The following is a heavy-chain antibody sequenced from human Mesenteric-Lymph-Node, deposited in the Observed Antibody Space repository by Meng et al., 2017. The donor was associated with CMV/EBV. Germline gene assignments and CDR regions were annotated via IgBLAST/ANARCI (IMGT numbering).Heavy chain of an antibody. V-gene: IGHV3-7*03. CDR2: IKQDGSEK. J-gene: IGHJ4*02. D-gene: IGHD3-22*01. Sequence: GESLKISCAASGFTFSTYWMSWVRQAPGKGLEWVANIKQDGSEKYYVDSVKGRFTISRDNAKNSLYLQMNSLRGEDTAVYYCAKGVFDDSSGSQYYFDYWGQGTLVTVSS. CDR3: AKGVFDDSSGSQYYFDY. CDR1: GFTFSTYW.